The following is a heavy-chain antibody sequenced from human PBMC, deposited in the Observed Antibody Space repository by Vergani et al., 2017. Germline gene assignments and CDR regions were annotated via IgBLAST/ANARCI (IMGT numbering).Heavy chain of an antibody. V-gene: IGHV3-23*01. CDR3: AKEGGVRGVPYYYYMDV. CDR1: GFTFSSYA. D-gene: IGHD3-10*01. CDR2: ISGSGGST. J-gene: IGHJ6*03. Sequence: EVQLLESGGGLVQPGGSLRLSCAASGFTFSSYAMSWVRQAPGKGLEWVSAISGSGGSTYYADSVKGRFTISRDNSKNTLYLQMNSLRAEDTAVYYCAKEGGVRGVPYYYYMDVWGKGTTVTVSS.